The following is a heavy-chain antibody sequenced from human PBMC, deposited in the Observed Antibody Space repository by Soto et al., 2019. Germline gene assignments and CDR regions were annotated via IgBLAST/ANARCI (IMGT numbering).Heavy chain of an antibody. J-gene: IGHJ6*02. CDR2: ISYDGSNK. CDR3: ARSQLELTYYYYGMDV. D-gene: IGHD1-7*01. CDR1: GFTFSSYA. Sequence: GGSLRLSCAASGFTFSSYAMHWVRQAPGKGLEWVAVISYDGSNKYYADSVKGRFTISRDNSKNTLYLQMNSLRAEDTAVYYCARSQLELTYYYYGMDVWGQGTTVTVSS. V-gene: IGHV3-30-3*01.